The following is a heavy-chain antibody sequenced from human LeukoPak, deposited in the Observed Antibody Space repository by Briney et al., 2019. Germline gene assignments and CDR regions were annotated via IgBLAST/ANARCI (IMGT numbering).Heavy chain of an antibody. V-gene: IGHV4-31*03. CDR3: ARRYYDNSGYRFYFDS. CDR2: IYYSGST. D-gene: IGHD3-22*01. J-gene: IGHJ4*02. Sequence: SETLSLTRSVSGGSISSGGYFWSWIRQHPGEGLELIGYIYYSGSTYYNPSLRSRVTISVDTSKNQFSLKLSSMTAADTAVYYCARRYYDNSGYRFYFDSWGQGTLVTVSP. CDR1: GGSISSGGYF.